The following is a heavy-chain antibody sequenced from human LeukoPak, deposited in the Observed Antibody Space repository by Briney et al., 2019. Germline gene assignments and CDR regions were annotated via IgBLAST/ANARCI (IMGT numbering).Heavy chain of an antibody. V-gene: IGHV3-21*01. Sequence: PGGSLRLSCAASGFTFSNYYMNWVRQAPGKGLEWVSSISGSSSYIYYADSVKGRFTISRDNAKNSLYLQMNSLRAEDTAVYYCARDVYYYDSRGFDPWGQGTLVTVSS. D-gene: IGHD3-22*01. CDR1: GFTFSNYY. J-gene: IGHJ5*02. CDR2: ISGSSSYI. CDR3: ARDVYYYDSRGFDP.